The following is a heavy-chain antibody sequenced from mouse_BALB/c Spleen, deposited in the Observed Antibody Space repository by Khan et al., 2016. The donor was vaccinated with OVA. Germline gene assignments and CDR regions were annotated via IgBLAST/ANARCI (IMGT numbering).Heavy chain of an antibody. Sequence: EVELVESGPGLVKPSQSLSLTCTVTGYSIASDYAWNWIRQFPGNKLEWMGFISYRGNTNYNPSLKSLISITRSTSPPQFFLPLNSVSSESTSPYYCARVSGGDFAYWGPRTTLPVSS. CDR1: GYSIASDYA. CDR2: ISYRGNT. D-gene: IGHD4-1*01. J-gene: IGHJ2*01. CDR3: ARVSGGDFAY. V-gene: IGHV3-2*02.